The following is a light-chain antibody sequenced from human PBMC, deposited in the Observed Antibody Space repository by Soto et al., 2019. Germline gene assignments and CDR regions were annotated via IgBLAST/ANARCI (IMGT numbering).Light chain of an antibody. V-gene: IGKV3-15*01. CDR2: GAS. CDR3: QQYNDWLALS. J-gene: IGKJ4*01. CDR1: QSINSD. Sequence: IVMTQSPATLSVSPWERATLSCRASQSINSDLAWYLQKPGQAPRLLIYGASTRATGIPARFSGSGSVTEFTLTISSLQPEDFAVYYCQQYNDWLALSFGGGTKVDI.